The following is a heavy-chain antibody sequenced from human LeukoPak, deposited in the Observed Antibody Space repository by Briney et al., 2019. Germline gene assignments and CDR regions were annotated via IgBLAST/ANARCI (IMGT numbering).Heavy chain of an antibody. CDR2: ISYDGSNK. J-gene: IGHJ4*02. Sequence: PGRSLRLSCAASGFTFSSYGMHWVRQAPGKGLEWVAVISYDGSNKYYADSVKGRFTISGDNSKNTLYLQMNSLRAEDTAVYYCANLAVTTVTTHFDYWGQGTLVTVSS. CDR1: GFTFSSYG. D-gene: IGHD4-17*01. V-gene: IGHV3-30*18. CDR3: ANLAVTTVTTHFDY.